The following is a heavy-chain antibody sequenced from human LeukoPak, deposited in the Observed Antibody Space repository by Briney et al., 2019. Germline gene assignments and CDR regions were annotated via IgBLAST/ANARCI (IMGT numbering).Heavy chain of an antibody. V-gene: IGHV1-46*01. CDR3: ARDQNDFWSGYPYYYYYGMDV. CDR1: GYTFTSYY. J-gene: IGHJ6*02. Sequence: ASVKVSCKASGYTFTSYYMHWVRQAPGQGLEWMGIINPSGGSTSYAQKFQGRVTMTRDTSTSTVYMELSSLRSEDTAVYYCARDQNDFWSGYPYYYYYGMDVWGQGTTVTVSS. D-gene: IGHD3-3*01. CDR2: INPSGGST.